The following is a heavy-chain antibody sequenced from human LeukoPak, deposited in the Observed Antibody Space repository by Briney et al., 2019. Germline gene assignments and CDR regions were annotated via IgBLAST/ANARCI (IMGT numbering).Heavy chain of an antibody. CDR3: AKEGRSTTPGY. CDR2: ISSSSSLI. V-gene: IGHV3-21*01. CDR1: GFTFSSST. D-gene: IGHD6-13*01. J-gene: IGHJ4*02. Sequence: GGSLRLSCAASGFTFSSSTMYWVRQAPGKGLEWVASISSSSSLIYYTDSVKGRFTISRDNAKNLLYLQMNSLRAEDTAVYFCAKEGRSTTPGYWGQGTLVTVSS.